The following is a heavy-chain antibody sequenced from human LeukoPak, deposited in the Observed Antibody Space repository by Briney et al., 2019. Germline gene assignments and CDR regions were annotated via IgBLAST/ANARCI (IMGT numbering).Heavy chain of an antibody. CDR3: ARDICSSTSCYGGVGWFDP. CDR1: GSTFTSYA. CDR2: VSAYNGNT. D-gene: IGHD2-2*01. V-gene: IGHV1-18*01. Sequence: ASVKVSCKASGSTFTSYAISWVRQAPGQGLEWMGWVSAYNGNTKYAQKLQGRVTMTTDTSTSTAYMELRSLRSDDTAVYYCARDICSSTSCYGGVGWFDPWGQGTLVTVSS. J-gene: IGHJ5*02.